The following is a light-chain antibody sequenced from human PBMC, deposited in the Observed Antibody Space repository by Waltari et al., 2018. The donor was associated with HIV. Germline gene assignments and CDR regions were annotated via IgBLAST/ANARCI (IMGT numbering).Light chain of an antibody. CDR1: SSDVGGYNY. V-gene: IGLV2-14*01. CDR2: EVS. Sequence: QSALTQPASVSGSPGQSITISCTGTSSDVGGYNYVSWYPQPPGKAPKLMIYEVSNRPSGVSKRFSGSKAGNTASLTSSWLQAEDEADYYCSSYTSSSTVVVGGGTKLTVL. CDR3: SSYTSSSTVV. J-gene: IGLJ2*01.